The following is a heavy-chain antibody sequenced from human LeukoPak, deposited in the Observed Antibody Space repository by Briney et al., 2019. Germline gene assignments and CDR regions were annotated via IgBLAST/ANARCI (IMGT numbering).Heavy chain of an antibody. Sequence: GSLRLSFSASGLPFKSYWMSWVRPAPGKGLEWVANIKQDGSEKYYVDSVKGRFTISRDNAKNSLYLQMNSLRAEDTAVYYCARENPYSSSSPMWYWGQGTLVTVSS. CDR1: GLPFKSYW. CDR3: ARENPYSSSSPMWY. CDR2: IKQDGSEK. V-gene: IGHV3-7*01. D-gene: IGHD6-6*01. J-gene: IGHJ4*02.